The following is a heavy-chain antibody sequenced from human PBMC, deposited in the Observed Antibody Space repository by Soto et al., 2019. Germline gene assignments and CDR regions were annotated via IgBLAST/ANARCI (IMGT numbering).Heavy chain of an antibody. J-gene: IGHJ4*02. CDR2: ISASGGRA. D-gene: IGHD3-10*01. CDR1: RFTFSSYT. V-gene: IGHV3-23*01. Sequence: EVQLLESGGGLVQPGGSLRLSCAASRFTFSSYTMSWVRQAPGKGLEWVSGISASGGRAYYVESVKGRFTISRDNSKNTLYLQMNSLRAEDTAVYYCAKELTGSDKWGQGTLVTVSS. CDR3: AKELTGSDK.